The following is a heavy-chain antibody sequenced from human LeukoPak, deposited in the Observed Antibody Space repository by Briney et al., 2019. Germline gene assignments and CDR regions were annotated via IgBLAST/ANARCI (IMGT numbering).Heavy chain of an antibody. D-gene: IGHD3-22*01. CDR2: INPNSGGT. Sequence: ASVKVSCKASGYSFTGYYMHWVRQAPGQGLEWMGWINPNSGGTNYAQKFQGRVTMTRDTSISTAYMELSRQRSDDTAVYYCARVSVVITSSPFDYWGQGTLVTVSS. CDR1: GYSFTGYY. J-gene: IGHJ4*02. CDR3: ARVSVVITSSPFDY. V-gene: IGHV1-2*02.